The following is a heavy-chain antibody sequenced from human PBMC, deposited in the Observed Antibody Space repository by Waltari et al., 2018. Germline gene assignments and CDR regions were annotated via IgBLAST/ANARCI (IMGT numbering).Heavy chain of an antibody. CDR3: ARDPGKFDY. CDR1: GGSFSGCS. Sequence: QVQLQESGPGLVKPSETPSLTCAVSGGSFSGCSWSWIRQPPGKGLEGIGEINHSGSTYYNPSLKSRVTISVDTSKNQFSLKLSSVTAADTAVYYCARDPGKFDYWGQGTLVTVSS. CDR2: INHSGST. J-gene: IGHJ4*02. V-gene: IGHV4-34*10.